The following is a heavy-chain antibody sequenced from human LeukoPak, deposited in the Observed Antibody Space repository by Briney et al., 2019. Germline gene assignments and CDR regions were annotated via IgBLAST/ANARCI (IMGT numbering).Heavy chain of an antibody. CDR2: IRSKTYGETP. J-gene: IGHJ4*02. Sequence: GGSLRLSCTASGFIFGDFAMSWVRQAPGKGLEWVGFIRSKTYGETPEYAASVKGRFTISRDDSKSIAYLQMNSLKTEDTAVYYCTRDVTGYFDSWGQGTLVTVSS. D-gene: IGHD1-20*01. CDR3: TRDVTGYFDS. CDR1: GFIFGDFA. V-gene: IGHV3-49*04.